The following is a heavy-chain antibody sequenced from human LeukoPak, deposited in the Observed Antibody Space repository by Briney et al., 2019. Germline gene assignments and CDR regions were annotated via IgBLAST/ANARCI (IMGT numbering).Heavy chain of an antibody. CDR1: GGSISSSSYY. D-gene: IGHD6-19*01. CDR3: VRTPALRSGSLDY. Sequence: PSETLSLTCTVSGGSISSSSYYWGWIRQPPGKGLEWIGSIYYSGSTYYNPSLKSRVTISVDTSKNQFSLKLSSVTAADTAVYYCVRTPALRSGSLDYWGQGTLVTVSS. V-gene: IGHV4-39*07. J-gene: IGHJ4*02. CDR2: IYYSGST.